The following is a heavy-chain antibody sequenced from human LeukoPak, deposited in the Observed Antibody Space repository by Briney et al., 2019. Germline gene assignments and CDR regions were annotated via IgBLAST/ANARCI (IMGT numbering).Heavy chain of an antibody. CDR2: IHHSGST. CDR3: ARNLGYSSIDY. J-gene: IGHJ4*02. CDR1: GYSISSGYY. D-gene: IGHD6-13*01. Sequence: SETLSLTCDVSGYSISSGYYWGWIRQPPGKGLEWIGSIHHSGSTYHNPSLKSRVIISADTSTNQFSLKLTSVTAADTAVYYCARNLGYSSIDYWGQGTLLTVSS. V-gene: IGHV4-38-2*01.